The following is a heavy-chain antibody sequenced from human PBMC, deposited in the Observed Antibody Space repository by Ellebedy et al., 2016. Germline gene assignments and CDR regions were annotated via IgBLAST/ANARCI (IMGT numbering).Heavy chain of an antibody. D-gene: IGHD4-17*01. CDR1: GGSISSYY. J-gene: IGHJ5*02. CDR3: ALRRNNWFDP. V-gene: IGHV4-59*12. CDR2: IYYSGST. Sequence: SETLSLTCTVSGGSISSYYWSWIRQPPGKGLEWIGYIYYSGSTNYNPSLKSRVTISVDRSKNQFSLKLSSVTAADTAVYYCALRRNNWFDPWGQGTLVTVSS.